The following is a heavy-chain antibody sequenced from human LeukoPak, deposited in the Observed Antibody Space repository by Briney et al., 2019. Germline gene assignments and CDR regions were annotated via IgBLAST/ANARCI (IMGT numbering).Heavy chain of an antibody. CDR2: ISGSGGST. Sequence: PGGSLRLSCAASGFTFSNYAMSWVRQAPGKGLEWVSAISGSGGSTYYADSVKGRFTISRDNSKNTLYLQMNSLRAEDTAAYYCAKDGTSGWYVGNCFDPWGQGTLVTVSS. CDR1: GFTFSNYA. V-gene: IGHV3-23*01. CDR3: AKDGTSGWYVGNCFDP. J-gene: IGHJ5*02. D-gene: IGHD6-19*01.